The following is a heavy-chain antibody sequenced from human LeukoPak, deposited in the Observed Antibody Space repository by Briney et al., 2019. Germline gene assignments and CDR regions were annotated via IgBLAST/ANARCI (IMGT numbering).Heavy chain of an antibody. CDR2: MNPNSGNT. Sequence: ASVKVSFKPSGYAVTSYAIKWVRQATGQGLEWVGWMNPNSGNTGYAQKSQVRVTMTRNTSISTAYMELCSLRSEVTAAYYCARDSSGYYWGYYGMAVWGQGTTVTVSS. J-gene: IGHJ6*02. V-gene: IGHV1-8*01. CDR1: GYAVTSYA. CDR3: ARDSSGYYWGYYGMAV. D-gene: IGHD3-22*01.